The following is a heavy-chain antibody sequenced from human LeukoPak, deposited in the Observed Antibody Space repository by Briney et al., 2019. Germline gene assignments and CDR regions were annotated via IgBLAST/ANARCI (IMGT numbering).Heavy chain of an antibody. CDR1: GGSISSGSYY. J-gene: IGHJ4*02. CDR2: IYTSGST. Sequence: SETLSLTCTVSGGSISSGSYYWSWIRQPAGKGLEWIGRIYTSGSTNYNPSLKSRVTISVDTSKNQFSLKLSSVTAAGTAVYYCARHSSGWYGEGYYFDYWGQGTLVTVAS. CDR3: ARHSSGWYGEGYYFDY. D-gene: IGHD6-19*01. V-gene: IGHV4-61*02.